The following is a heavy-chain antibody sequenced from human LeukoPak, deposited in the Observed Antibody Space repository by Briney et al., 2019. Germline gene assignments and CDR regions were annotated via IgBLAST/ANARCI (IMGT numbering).Heavy chain of an antibody. Sequence: GGSLRLSCAASGFNVSYYSVNWVRQAPGKGLEWGSYISFSNSTLYYADSVRGRFTISRDNAKNSLSLQMNSLRAEDTAVYYCAGGGATSFDYWGQGILVTVSS. CDR3: AGGGATSFDY. CDR2: ISFSNSTL. CDR1: GFNVSYYS. J-gene: IGHJ4*02. D-gene: IGHD5-12*01. V-gene: IGHV3-48*04.